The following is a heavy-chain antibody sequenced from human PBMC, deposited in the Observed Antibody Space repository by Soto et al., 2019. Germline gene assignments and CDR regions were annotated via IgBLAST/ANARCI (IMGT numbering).Heavy chain of an antibody. D-gene: IGHD3-10*01. CDR2: INSDGSTI. CDR1: GYNFGPYW. J-gene: IGHJ3*02. V-gene: IGHV3-74*01. Sequence: GGSLRLSCAASGYNFGPYWMHWVRQAPGKGLVWVSHINSDGSTIVYADSVKGRFTISRDNAKNTLYLEMNSLRVEDTAVYYCARDRGTPDSFSIWGQGTMVTVSS. CDR3: ARDRGTPDSFSI.